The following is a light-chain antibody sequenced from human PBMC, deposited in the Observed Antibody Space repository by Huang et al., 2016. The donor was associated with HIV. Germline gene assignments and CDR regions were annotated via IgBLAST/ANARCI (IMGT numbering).Light chain of an antibody. Sequence: DIQMTQSPPSLSASQGVRVTLTCRASQDIGNFLAWFQQKPGGIPKRLIFSASTLQLGVPSRFTGRGSGTEFTLTITNLQPEDVATYYCQRYDTAPRAFGPGTKVDIK. CDR1: QDIGNF. CDR3: QRYDTAPRA. J-gene: IGKJ1*01. CDR2: SAS. V-gene: IGKV1-27*01.